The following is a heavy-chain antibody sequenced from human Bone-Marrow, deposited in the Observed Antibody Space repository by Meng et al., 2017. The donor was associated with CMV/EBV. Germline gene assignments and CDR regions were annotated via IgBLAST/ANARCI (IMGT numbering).Heavy chain of an antibody. CDR3: ARIQGWELPQGNYFYYGMDV. Sequence: GGSLRLSCAASGFTFSSYSMNWVRQAPGKGLEWVSSISSSSSYIYYADSVKGRFTISRDNAKNSLYLQMNSLRAEDTAVYYCARIQGWELPQGNYFYYGMDVWGQGTTVTVYS. V-gene: IGHV3-21*01. D-gene: IGHD1-26*01. CDR2: ISSSSSYI. CDR1: GFTFSSYS. J-gene: IGHJ6*01.